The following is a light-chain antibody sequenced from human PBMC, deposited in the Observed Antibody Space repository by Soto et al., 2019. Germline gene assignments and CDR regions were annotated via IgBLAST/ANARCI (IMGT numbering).Light chain of an antibody. CDR2: AAS. V-gene: IGKV1-39*01. CDR1: QSISSY. J-gene: IGKJ1*01. CDR3: KQSYSTPQT. Sequence: DIQMPQSPSSLSASVGERVTITCRASQSISSYLNWYQQKPGKAPKLLIYAASSLQSGVPSRFSGSGSGTDFTLTISSLQPEDFATYYCKQSYSTPQTVGQGTKVDIK.